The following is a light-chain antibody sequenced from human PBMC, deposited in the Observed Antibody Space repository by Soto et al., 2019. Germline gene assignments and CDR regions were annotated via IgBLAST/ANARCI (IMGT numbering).Light chain of an antibody. V-gene: IGKV3-11*01. Sequence: EIVLTRSVCSLSLSQVERDTLSYMASQRCSSYLDWYQQKPGQAPRLIRDYASNRATVSPARFSGSGAGTDFTLTSSCLEPEDFAVYYCQQRGNRPRTFGGGGKVAI. CDR1: QRCSSY. CDR3: QQRGNRPRT. CDR2: YAS. J-gene: IGKJ4*01.